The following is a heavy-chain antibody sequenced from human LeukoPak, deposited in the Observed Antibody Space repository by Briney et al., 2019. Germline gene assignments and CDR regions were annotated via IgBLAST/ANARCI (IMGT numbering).Heavy chain of an antibody. V-gene: IGHV5-51*01. D-gene: IGHD2-15*01. J-gene: IGHJ6*02. Sequence: GESLKISCRASGHYFPDYWIGWVRQLPGKGLEWLGIIFPRDSNTIYGSSFQGQATISVDTSINTAYLQWSSLKASDTAMYYGARHGLFGCNDVGCYRSFCYYGMDVWGQRTAVTVSS. CDR2: IFPRDSNT. CDR1: GHYFPDYW. CDR3: ARHGLFGCNDVGCYRSFCYYGMDV.